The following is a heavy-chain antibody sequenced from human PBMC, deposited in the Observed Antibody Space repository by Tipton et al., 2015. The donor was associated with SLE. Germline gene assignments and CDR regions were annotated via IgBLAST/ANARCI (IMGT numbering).Heavy chain of an antibody. CDR1: GFTFSSYS. J-gene: IGHJ4*02. CDR3: AKGGVVVAPTVYS. V-gene: IGHV3-48*01. CDR2: ISSSSSTI. Sequence: SLRLSCAASGFTFSSYSMNWVRQAPGKGLEWVSYISSSSSTIYYADTVKGRFTISSDNSKNTLYLQMNSLRAEATAVYYCAKGGVVVAPTVYSWGQGTLFSVSP. D-gene: IGHD2-15*01.